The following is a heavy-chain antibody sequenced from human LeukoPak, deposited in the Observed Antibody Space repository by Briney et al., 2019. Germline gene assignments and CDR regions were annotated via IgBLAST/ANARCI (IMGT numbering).Heavy chain of an antibody. Sequence: ASLKVSCKASGYTFTSYGINWGRQAPGHGLEWMGWISAYNGNTIYAQKLQGRVALTTDTSTGTVYMELRSLRSDDTAVYYCARDRRWRRESKNPYYDCGMDVSGQGTTVTV. CDR3: ARDRRWRRESKNPYYDCGMDV. CDR2: ISAYNGNT. J-gene: IGHJ6*02. CDR1: GYTFTSYG. V-gene: IGHV1-18*01. D-gene: IGHD3-10*01.